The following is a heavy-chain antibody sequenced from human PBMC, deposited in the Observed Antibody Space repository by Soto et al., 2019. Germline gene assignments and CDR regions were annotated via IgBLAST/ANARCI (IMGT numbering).Heavy chain of an antibody. D-gene: IGHD2-15*01. CDR1: GYTFTSYG. CDR3: ARDIVLVVAATQSGFDY. J-gene: IGHJ4*02. CDR2: ISAYNGNT. V-gene: IGHV1-18*01. Sequence: QVQLVQSGAEVKKPGASVKVSCKASGYTFTSYGISWVRQAPGQGLEWMGWISAYNGNTNYAQKLQGRVTMTTDTSTSTAYMELRSLRSDDTAVYYCARDIVLVVAATQSGFDYWGQGTLVTVSS.